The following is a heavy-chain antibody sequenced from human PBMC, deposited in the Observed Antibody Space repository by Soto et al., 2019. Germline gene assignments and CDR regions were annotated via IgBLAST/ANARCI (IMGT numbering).Heavy chain of an antibody. J-gene: IGHJ4*02. D-gene: IGHD2-21*01. V-gene: IGHV4-30-4*01. Sequence: SQTLSLTCTVSGDSISSGNKYCSCIRQPPGKGLEWIGYISSSVSTYYNPSLKSRVTISVDTSKNQFSLKLSSVTAADTAVYYCARAFLFGHLDYWGQGTLVTVSS. CDR1: GDSISSGNKY. CDR3: ARAFLFGHLDY. CDR2: ISSSVST.